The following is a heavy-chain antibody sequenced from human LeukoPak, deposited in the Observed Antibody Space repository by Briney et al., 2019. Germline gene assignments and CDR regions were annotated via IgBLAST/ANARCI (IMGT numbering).Heavy chain of an antibody. Sequence: SETLSLTCSVSGGSITSYYWSWIRQPAGKELEWIGRIYSSGSTNYNPSLESRVTMSVDTSKNQFSLKLTSVTAADTAVYFCARGFRGDNFDYWGQGTLVTVSS. CDR2: IYSSGST. CDR3: ARGFRGDNFDY. D-gene: IGHD7-27*01. CDR1: GGSITSYY. J-gene: IGHJ4*02. V-gene: IGHV4-4*07.